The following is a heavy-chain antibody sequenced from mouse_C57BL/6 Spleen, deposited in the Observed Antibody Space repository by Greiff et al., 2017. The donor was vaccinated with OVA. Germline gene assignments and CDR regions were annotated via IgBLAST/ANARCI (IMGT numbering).Heavy chain of an antibody. CDR3: AREDYGMDY. V-gene: IGHV1-54*01. CDR1: GYAFTNYL. Sequence: VKLQESGAELVRPGTSVKVSCKASGYAFTNYLIEWVKQRPGQGLEWIGVINPGSGGTNYNEKFKGKATLTADKSSSTAYMQLSSLTSEDSAVYFCAREDYGMDYWGQGTSVTVSS. CDR2: INPGSGGT. J-gene: IGHJ4*01.